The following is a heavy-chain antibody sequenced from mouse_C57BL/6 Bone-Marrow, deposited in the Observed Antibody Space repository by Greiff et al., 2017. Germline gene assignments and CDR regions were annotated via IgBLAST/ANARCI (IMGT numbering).Heavy chain of an antibody. D-gene: IGHD2-4*01. CDR2: ISSGGSYT. CDR3: ARITTRVYYARDY. Sequence: EVMLVESGGDLVKPGGSLKLSCAASGFTFSSYGMSWVRQTPDKRLEWVATISSGGSYTSYPDSVKGRFTISRDNAKNTLYMQMSSLKSEDTAMYYCARITTRVYYARDYWGQGTSVTGSS. CDR1: GFTFSSYG. J-gene: IGHJ4*01. V-gene: IGHV5-6*02.